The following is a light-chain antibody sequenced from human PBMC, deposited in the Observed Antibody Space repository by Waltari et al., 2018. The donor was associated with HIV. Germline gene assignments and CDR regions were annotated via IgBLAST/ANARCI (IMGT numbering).Light chain of an antibody. CDR1: SLDIGLYDF. CDR2: GVN. J-gene: IGLJ3*02. CDR3: SSHTLTRILL. V-gene: IGLV2-14*01. Sequence: QSALTQHASMSGSHGQSITISCTGSSLDIGLYDFVSWYKHLPNTAPQLIIYGVNRLPPGVTSRFSASNSGAVASLTISGLQPEHAADYYCSSHTLTRILLFGGGSRLTVL.